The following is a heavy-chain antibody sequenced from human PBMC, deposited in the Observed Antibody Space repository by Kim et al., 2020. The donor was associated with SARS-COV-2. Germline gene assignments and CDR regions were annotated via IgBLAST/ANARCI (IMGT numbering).Heavy chain of an antibody. CDR2: ISYDGSNK. CDR3: ARDRSGSYGY. D-gene: IGHD1-26*01. V-gene: IGHV3-30-3*01. Sequence: GGSLRLSCAASGFTFSSYAMHWVRQAPGKGLEWVAVISYDGSNKYYADSVKGRFTISRDNSKNTLYLQMNSLRAEDTAVYYCARDRSGSYGYWGQGTLVT. J-gene: IGHJ4*02. CDR1: GFTFSSYA.